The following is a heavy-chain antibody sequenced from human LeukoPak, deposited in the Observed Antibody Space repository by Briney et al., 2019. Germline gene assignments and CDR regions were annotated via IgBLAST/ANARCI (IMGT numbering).Heavy chain of an antibody. D-gene: IGHD5-24*01. J-gene: IGHJ3*02. CDR1: VFTFRNYA. CDR3: VKSYKVNSIDS. Sequence: PGGSLILCCSAYVFTFRNYAMPWGRQAPGRGQEYVAAIGSSGGSTYYADSVKGRSTISRDNSKNTLYLQMSSLRAEDTAVYFCVKSYKVNSIDSWGQGTMVTVYS. CDR2: IGSSGGST. V-gene: IGHV3-64D*06.